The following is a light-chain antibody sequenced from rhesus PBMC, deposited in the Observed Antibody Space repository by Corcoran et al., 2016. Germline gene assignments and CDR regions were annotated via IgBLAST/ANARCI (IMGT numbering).Light chain of an antibody. J-gene: IGKJ2*01. CDR1: ESVSFFGINL. CDR2: QAS. V-gene: IGKV7-13*01. Sequence: DIVLTQSPASLAVSPGQRATITCRASESVSFFGINLIHWYKQKPGQPPKLLIYQASNKATGVPGRFSGSGSGTGFTLTINPVEADDAADYYCLQSKNSPYSFGQGTKVEIK. CDR3: LQSKNSPYS.